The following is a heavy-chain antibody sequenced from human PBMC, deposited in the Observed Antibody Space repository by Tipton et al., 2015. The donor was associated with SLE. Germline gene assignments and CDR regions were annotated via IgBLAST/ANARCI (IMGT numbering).Heavy chain of an antibody. CDR1: GDSISSSAYY. V-gene: IGHV4-39*07. CDR3: ARGLPATSWFDP. J-gene: IGHJ5*02. D-gene: IGHD1-26*01. Sequence: TLSLTCTVSGDSISSSAYYWGWVRQPPGKGLEWIGEINHSGSTNYNPSLKSRVTISVDTSKNQFSLKLSSVTAADTAVYYCARGLPATSWFDPWGQGTLVTVSS. CDR2: INHSGST.